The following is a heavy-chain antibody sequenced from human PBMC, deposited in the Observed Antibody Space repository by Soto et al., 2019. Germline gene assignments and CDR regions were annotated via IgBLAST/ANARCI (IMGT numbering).Heavy chain of an antibody. CDR1: GFTFSSYA. D-gene: IGHD2-15*01. Sequence: GGSLRLSCAASGFTFSSYAMRWVRQAPGKGLEWVAVISDDGSNKYYADSVKGRFTISRDNSKNTLYLQMNSLRAEDTAVYYCARDLIYCSGGSCYHDAFDIWGQGTMVTVSS. CDR2: ISDDGSNK. J-gene: IGHJ3*02. CDR3: ARDLIYCSGGSCYHDAFDI. V-gene: IGHV3-30-3*01.